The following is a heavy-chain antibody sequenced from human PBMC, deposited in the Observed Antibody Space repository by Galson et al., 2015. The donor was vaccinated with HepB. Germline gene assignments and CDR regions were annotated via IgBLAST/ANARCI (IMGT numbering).Heavy chain of an antibody. CDR3: AKDRYGDYGGIDY. J-gene: IGHJ4*02. Sequence: SLRLSCAASGFTFSTYAMTWVRQAPGKGLEWVSVSRGSDDNTYYADSVKGRFTISRDNSKNTLYLQMNSLRPEDTAVYYCAKDRYGDYGGIDYWGQGTLVTVSS. D-gene: IGHD4-17*01. CDR2: SRGSDDNT. CDR1: GFTFSTYA. V-gene: IGHV3-23*01.